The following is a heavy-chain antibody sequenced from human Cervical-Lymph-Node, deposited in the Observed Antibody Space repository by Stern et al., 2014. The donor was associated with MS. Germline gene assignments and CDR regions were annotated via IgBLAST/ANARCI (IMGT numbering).Heavy chain of an antibody. D-gene: IGHD3-3*01. CDR3: ARDCADYDFWSGCDAFDI. V-gene: IGHV1-3*01. CDR2: INAGNGNT. Sequence: QVQLVQSGAEVKKPGASVKVSCKASGYTFTSYAMHWVRQAPGQRLEWMGWINAGNGNTKYSRKFQGRVTITRDTSASTAYMELSSLRSEDTAVYYCARDCADYDFWSGCDAFDIWGQGTMVTVSS. CDR1: GYTFTSYA. J-gene: IGHJ3*02.